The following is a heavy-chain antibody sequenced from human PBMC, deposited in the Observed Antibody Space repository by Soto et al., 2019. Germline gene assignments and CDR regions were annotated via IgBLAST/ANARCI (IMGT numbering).Heavy chain of an antibody. D-gene: IGHD2-2*01. V-gene: IGHV4-34*01. CDR2: IST. Sequence: QVQLQQWGAGLLKPSETLSLTCAVYGGSFSGYYWSWIRQPPGKGLEWIGEISTNYNPSLKSRVTISVDTSKNQFSLKLSSVTAADTAVYYCASSLSSTRCHACGWMDVWGQGTTVTVSS. J-gene: IGHJ6*02. CDR3: ASSLSSTRCHACGWMDV. CDR1: GGSFSGYY.